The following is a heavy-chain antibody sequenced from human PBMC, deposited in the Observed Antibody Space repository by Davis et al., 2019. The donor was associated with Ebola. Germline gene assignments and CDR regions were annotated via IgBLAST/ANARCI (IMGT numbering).Heavy chain of an antibody. V-gene: IGHV4-31*03. Sequence: SETLSLTCSVSGDSISSGGYFWNWIRQLPGKGLEWTGYISYSGSPFYSPSLKSRLMISVDTSHNQLSLKLSSVTPADTAVYYCARSARGMDVWGQGTTVTVSS. CDR1: GDSISSGGYF. CDR3: ARSARGMDV. J-gene: IGHJ6*02. CDR2: ISYSGSP. D-gene: IGHD6-25*01.